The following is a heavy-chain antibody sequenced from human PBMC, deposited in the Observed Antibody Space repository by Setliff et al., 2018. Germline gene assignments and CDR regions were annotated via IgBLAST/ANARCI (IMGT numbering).Heavy chain of an antibody. CDR2: INHSGSS. J-gene: IGHJ4*02. Sequence: SETLSLTCDGSGGTFSDYYWTWIRQHPGTGLEWIGEINHSGSSNYNPSLKSQVTMSVDVSKSQFALRLSSVNAADTAVYYCARKVEQWLTPHFDYWGQGALVTVSS. CDR3: ARKVEQWLTPHFDY. D-gene: IGHD6-19*01. V-gene: IGHV4-34*01. CDR1: GGTFSDYY.